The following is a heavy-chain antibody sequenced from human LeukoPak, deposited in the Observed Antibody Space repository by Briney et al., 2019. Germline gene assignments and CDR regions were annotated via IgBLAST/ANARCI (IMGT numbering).Heavy chain of an antibody. J-gene: IGHJ3*02. V-gene: IGHV4-59*12. Sequence: SETLSLTCTVSGGFISSYYWSWIRQPPGKGLEWIGYIYHSGSTYYNPSLKSRVTISVDRSKNQFSLKLSSVTAADTAVYYCARDLYRVTTVVTPGGDNAFDIWGQGTMVTVSS. CDR2: IYHSGST. D-gene: IGHD4-23*01. CDR1: GGFISSYY. CDR3: ARDLYRVTTVVTPGGDNAFDI.